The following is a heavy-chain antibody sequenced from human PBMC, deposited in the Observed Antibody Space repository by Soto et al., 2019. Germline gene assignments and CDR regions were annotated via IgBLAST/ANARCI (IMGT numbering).Heavy chain of an antibody. CDR3: ARGLVGYCTNGVCPLDY. Sequence: QVQLVQSGAEVKKPGASVKVSCKASGYTFTSYDINWVRQATGQGLEWMGWMNPNSGNTGYAQKFQGRVTMTRKTSISTAYMELSSLRSEDTAVYYCARGLVGYCTNGVCPLDYWGQGTLVTVSS. D-gene: IGHD2-8*01. V-gene: IGHV1-8*01. J-gene: IGHJ4*02. CDR2: MNPNSGNT. CDR1: GYTFTSYD.